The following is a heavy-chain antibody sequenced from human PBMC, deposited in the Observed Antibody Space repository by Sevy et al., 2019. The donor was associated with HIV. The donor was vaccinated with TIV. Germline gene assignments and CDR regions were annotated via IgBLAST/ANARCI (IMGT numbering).Heavy chain of an antibody. J-gene: IGHJ4*02. V-gene: IGHV3-74*01. CDR3: VAANTWQDY. Sequence: GGSLRLSCAASGFTFSSYWMHWVRQAPGKGPVWVSGVNSDGSSTNYADSVKGRFTMSRDSAKNTLYPHMNSLRAEDTAVYFCVAANTWQDYWGQRTLVTVSS. CDR2: VNSDGSST. CDR1: GFTFSSYW. D-gene: IGHD2-15*01.